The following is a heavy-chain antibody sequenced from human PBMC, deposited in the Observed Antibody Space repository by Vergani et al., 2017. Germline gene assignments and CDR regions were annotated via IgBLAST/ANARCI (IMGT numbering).Heavy chain of an antibody. D-gene: IGHD3-10*01. Sequence: EVQLLESGGGLVQPGGSLRLSCAGAGFTFDTYTMAYVRQAPGKGLEWVATISSGGGDIFYADSVTGRFTISRDNSKNTLFLQMNSLKDEDTAVYYCATAWGMYYLHGEYFQYWGRGTLVSVSS. J-gene: IGHJ1*01. CDR2: ISSGGGDI. V-gene: IGHV3-23*01. CDR1: GFTFDTYT. CDR3: ATAWGMYYLHGEYFQY.